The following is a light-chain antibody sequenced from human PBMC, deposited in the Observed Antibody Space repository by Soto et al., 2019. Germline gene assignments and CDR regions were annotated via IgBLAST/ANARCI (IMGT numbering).Light chain of an antibody. CDR2: DAS. CDR3: QQYGSSPWT. CDR1: QSVRSSF. J-gene: IGKJ1*01. Sequence: EIVLTQSPGTLSLSPGERATLSCRASQSVRSSFLARYQQKPGQAPSLLIKDASTRATGIPDRFSGSGSGTDFTLSISRLEPDDFAVYFCQQYGSSPWTFGQGTKVEIK. V-gene: IGKV3-20*01.